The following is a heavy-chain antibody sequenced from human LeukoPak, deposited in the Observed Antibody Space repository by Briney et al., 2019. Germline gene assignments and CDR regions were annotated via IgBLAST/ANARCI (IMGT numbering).Heavy chain of an antibody. J-gene: IGHJ3*02. CDR2: IYTSGST. CDR3: ARVLFRLWNDAFDI. Sequence: SQTLSLTCTVSGGSISSGSYYWSWIRQPAGKGLEWIGRIYTSGSTNYNPSLKSRVTISVDTSKNQSSLKLSSVTAADTAVYYCARVLFRLWNDAFDIWGQGTMVIVSS. CDR1: GGSISSGSYY. D-gene: IGHD5-18*01. V-gene: IGHV4-61*02.